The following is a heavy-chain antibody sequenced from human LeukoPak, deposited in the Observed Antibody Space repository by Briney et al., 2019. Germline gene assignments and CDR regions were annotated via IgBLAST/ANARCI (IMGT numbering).Heavy chain of an antibody. J-gene: IGHJ4*02. CDR1: GFTFSSHW. CDR3: ARDSNQLLPDY. Sequence: GGSLRLSCAASGFTFSSHWMSWVRQAPGKGLEWVANIKQDGSEKYYVDSVKGRFTISRDNAKNSLYLQMNSLRAEDTAVYYCARDSNQLLPDYWGQGTLVTVSS. D-gene: IGHD2-2*01. CDR2: IKQDGSEK. V-gene: IGHV3-7*01.